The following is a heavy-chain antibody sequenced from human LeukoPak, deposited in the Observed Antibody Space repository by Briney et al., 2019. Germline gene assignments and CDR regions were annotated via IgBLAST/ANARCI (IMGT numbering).Heavy chain of an antibody. Sequence: GGSLRLSCVASGFTFSTSAMSWVRQAPGEGLEWLSAISGSDTRTWYADSVRGRFTISRDNSKNTLYLQMNSLRAEDTAVYYCARGFSAGYWGQGTLVTVPS. V-gene: IGHV3-23*01. CDR2: ISGSDTRT. D-gene: IGHD4/OR15-4a*01. CDR1: GFTFSTSA. J-gene: IGHJ4*02. CDR3: ARGFSAGY.